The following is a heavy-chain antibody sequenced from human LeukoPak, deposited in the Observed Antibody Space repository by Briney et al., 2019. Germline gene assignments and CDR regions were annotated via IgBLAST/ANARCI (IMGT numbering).Heavy chain of an antibody. D-gene: IGHD6-19*01. J-gene: IGHJ4*02. V-gene: IGHV4-61*01. CDR3: ARVTYSSGWPLFDY. CDR2: IYYSGST. Sequence: SETLPLTCTVSGGSVSSGSYYWSWIRQPPGKGLGWIGYIYYSGSTNYNPSLKSRVTISVDTSKNQFSLKLSSVTAADTAVYYCARVTYSSGWPLFDYWGQGTLVTVSS. CDR1: GGSVSSGSYY.